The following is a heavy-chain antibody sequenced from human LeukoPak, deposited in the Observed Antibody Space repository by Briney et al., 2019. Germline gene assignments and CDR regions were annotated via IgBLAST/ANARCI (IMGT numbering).Heavy chain of an antibody. Sequence: PGGSLRLSCATSGFTFSSYWMTWVRQAPGKGLEWVASIVEDGSETYYLDSVKGRFTFSRDNAKNSLYLQMNGLRAEDTAVYYCANVWEFGYWGQGTLVSVSS. CDR2: IVEDGSET. CDR3: ANVWEFGY. J-gene: IGHJ4*02. CDR1: GFTFSSYW. D-gene: IGHD1-26*01. V-gene: IGHV3-7*01.